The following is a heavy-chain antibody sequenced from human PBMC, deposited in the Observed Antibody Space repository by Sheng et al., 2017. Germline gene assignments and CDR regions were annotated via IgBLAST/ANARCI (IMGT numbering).Heavy chain of an antibody. CDR2: INPRLVA. V-gene: IGHV1-2*02. CDR3: ARDVGYYDAFD. J-gene: IGHJ3*01. CDR1: GYSFTDKY. Sequence: QVQLEQSGAEVKKPGASLRVSCKASGYSFTDKYIYWLRQAPEQGPEWMGWINPRLVAXTLHRSFKGRVTMSTDTSISTAYMELTGLTSDDTAFYYCARDVGYYDAFD. D-gene: IGHD3-22*01.